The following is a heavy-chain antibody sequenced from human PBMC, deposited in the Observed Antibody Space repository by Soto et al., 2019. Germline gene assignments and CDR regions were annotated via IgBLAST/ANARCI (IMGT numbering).Heavy chain of an antibody. J-gene: IGHJ4*02. V-gene: IGHV3-74*01. D-gene: IGHD3-10*01. CDR1: GFTFSTHW. Sequence: PGGSLRLSCAASGFTFSTHWMHWVRQAPGKGLVWVSRINGDGSQTTYADSVKGRLTISRDNAKKTLYLQMSNLRVEDTAVYYCWRARGYKYGRPHDYGGQGTWVTLS. CDR2: INGDGSQT. CDR3: WRARGYKYGRPHDY.